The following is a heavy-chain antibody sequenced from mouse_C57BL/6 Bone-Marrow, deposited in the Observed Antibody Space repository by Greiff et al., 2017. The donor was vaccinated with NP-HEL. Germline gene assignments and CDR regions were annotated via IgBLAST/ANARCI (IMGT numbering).Heavy chain of an antibody. Sequence: QVQLKQPGAELVKPGASVKVSCKASGYTFTSYWMHWVKQRPGQGLEWIGRIHPSDSDTNYNQKFKGKATLTVDKSSSTAYMQLSSLTSEDSAVYYCAIRIYYGKTDYWGQGTSVTVSS. CDR3: AIRIYYGKTDY. CDR2: IHPSDSDT. CDR1: GYTFTSYW. J-gene: IGHJ4*01. V-gene: IGHV1-74*01. D-gene: IGHD2-1*01.